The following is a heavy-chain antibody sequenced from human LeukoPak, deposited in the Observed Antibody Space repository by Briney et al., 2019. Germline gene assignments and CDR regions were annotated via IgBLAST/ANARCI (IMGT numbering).Heavy chain of an antibody. CDR1: GGSISSSSYY. CDR2: ISGSGGST. CDR3: AKDDGGYSYGSQGYYFDY. J-gene: IGHJ4*02. V-gene: IGHV3-23*01. Sequence: SSETLSLTCTVSGGSISSSSYYWGWIRQPPGKGLEWVSAISGSGGSTYYADSVKGRFTISRDNSKNTLYLQMNSLRAEDTAVYYCAKDDGGYSYGSQGYYFDYWGQGTLVTVSS. D-gene: IGHD5-18*01.